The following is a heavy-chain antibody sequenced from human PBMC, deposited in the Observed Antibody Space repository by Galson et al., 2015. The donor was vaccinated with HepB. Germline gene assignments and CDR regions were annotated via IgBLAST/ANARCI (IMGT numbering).Heavy chain of an antibody. V-gene: IGHV5-51*01. Sequence: QSGAEVKKPGESLKISCKGSGYSSTTYWIGWVRQMPGKGLEWVGIIYPGDSDTRYSPSFQGQVTISADKSISTAYLQWSSLKASDTAMYYCATAWGLTGSVTHDAFDIWGQGAMVTVSS. CDR1: GYSSTTYW. CDR2: IYPGDSDT. D-gene: IGHD3-9*01. CDR3: ATAWGLTGSVTHDAFDI. J-gene: IGHJ3*02.